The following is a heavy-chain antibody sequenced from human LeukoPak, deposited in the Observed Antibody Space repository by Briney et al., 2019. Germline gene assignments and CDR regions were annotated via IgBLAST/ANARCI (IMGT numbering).Heavy chain of an antibody. J-gene: IGHJ3*02. V-gene: IGHV3-30-3*01. CDR2: ISYDGSNK. CDR3: ARDLNYGIQLWFCAFDI. CDR1: GFTFSSYA. Sequence: PGGSLRLSCAASGFTFSSYAMHWVRQAPGKGLEWVAVISYDGSNKYYADSVKGRFTISRDNSKNTLYLQMNSLRAEDTAVYYCARDLNYGIQLWFCAFDIWGQGTMVTVSS. D-gene: IGHD5-18*01.